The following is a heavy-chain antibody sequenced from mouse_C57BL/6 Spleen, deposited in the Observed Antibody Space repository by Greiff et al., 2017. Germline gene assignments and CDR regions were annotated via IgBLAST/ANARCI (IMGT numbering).Heavy chain of an antibody. J-gene: IGHJ2*01. Sequence: VKLKQSGAELVRPGTSVKVSCKASGYAFTNYLIEWVKQRPGQGLEWIGVINPGSGGTNYNEKFKGKATLTADKSSSTAYMQLSSLTSEDSAVYFCAIITTVVAPFDYWGQGTTLTVSS. CDR1: GYAFTNYL. CDR3: AIITTVVAPFDY. D-gene: IGHD1-1*01. V-gene: IGHV1-54*01. CDR2: INPGSGGT.